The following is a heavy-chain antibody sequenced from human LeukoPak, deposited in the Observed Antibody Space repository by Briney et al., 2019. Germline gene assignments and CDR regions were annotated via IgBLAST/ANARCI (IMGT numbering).Heavy chain of an antibody. Sequence: GGSLRLSCAASGFTFSSYAMSWVRQAPGKGLEWVSAISGSGGSTYYADSVKGRFTISRDNSKNTLYLQMNSLRAEDTAVYYCAKGVIEYSSSSAADYWAQGTRVTVSS. CDR3: AKGVIEYSSSSAADY. J-gene: IGHJ4*02. D-gene: IGHD6-6*01. CDR1: GFTFSSYA. V-gene: IGHV3-23*01. CDR2: ISGSGGST.